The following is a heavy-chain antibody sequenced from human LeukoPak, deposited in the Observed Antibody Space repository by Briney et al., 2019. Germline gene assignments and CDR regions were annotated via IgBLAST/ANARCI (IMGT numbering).Heavy chain of an antibody. CDR1: GGSISSYY. CDR2: IYTSGST. V-gene: IGHV4-4*07. CDR3: ARDESIAVAGIYYYMDV. Sequence: PSETLSLTCTVSGGSISSYYWSWIRQPAGKGLEWIGRIYTSGSTNYNPSLKSRVTMSVDTSKNQFSLKLSSVTAADTAVYYCARDESIAVAGIYYYMDVWGKGTTVTVSS. J-gene: IGHJ6*03. D-gene: IGHD6-19*01.